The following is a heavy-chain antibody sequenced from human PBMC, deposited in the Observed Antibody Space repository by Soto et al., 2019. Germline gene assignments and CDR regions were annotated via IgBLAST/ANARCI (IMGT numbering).Heavy chain of an antibody. V-gene: IGHV4-34*01. D-gene: IGHD2-15*01. J-gene: IGHJ6*02. Sequence: LSLTCAVYGGSFSGYYWSWIRQPPGKGLEWIGEINHSGSTNYNPSLKSRVTISVDTSKNQFSLKLSSVTAADTAVYYCARYCSGGSCYSIFRGGYGMDVWGQGTTVTAP. CDR3: ARYCSGGSCYSIFRGGYGMDV. CDR1: GGSFSGYY. CDR2: INHSGST.